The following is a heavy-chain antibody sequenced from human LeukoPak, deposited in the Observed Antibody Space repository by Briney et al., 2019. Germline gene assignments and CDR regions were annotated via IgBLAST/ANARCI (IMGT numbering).Heavy chain of an antibody. D-gene: IGHD6-19*01. CDR1: RFTFSSYW. J-gene: IGHJ6*02. V-gene: IGHV3-7*03. CDR2: IKQDGSEK. Sequence: PGGSLRLSCAASRFTFSSYWMSWVRQAPGKGLEWVANIKQDGSEKYYVDSAKGRFTISRDNAKNSLYLQMNSLRAEDTAVYYCAAGWYYYGMDVWGQGTTVTVSS. CDR3: AAGWYYYGMDV.